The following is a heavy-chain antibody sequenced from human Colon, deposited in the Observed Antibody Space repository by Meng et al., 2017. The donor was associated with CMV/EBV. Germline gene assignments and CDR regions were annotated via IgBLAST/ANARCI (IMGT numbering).Heavy chain of an antibody. V-gene: IGHV4-59*08. CDR3: ARRQWSANFDF. D-gene: IGHD2-15*01. CDR2: VHSNGNT. CDR1: GVSISDDY. J-gene: IGHJ4*02. Sequence: ETLSLTCSVSGVSISDDYWAWIRQPPGKGLEWIAYVHSNGNTNYTPSLKSRVTISMDTSKNEFSLRLSSVTAADTAIYYCARRQWSANFDFWGQGALVTVSS.